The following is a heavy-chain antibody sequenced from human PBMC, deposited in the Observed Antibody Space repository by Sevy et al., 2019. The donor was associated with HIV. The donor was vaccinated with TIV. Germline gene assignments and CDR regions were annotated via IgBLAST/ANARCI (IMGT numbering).Heavy chain of an antibody. CDR1: GGSISSSSYY. D-gene: IGHD6-19*01. CDR3: AGGWGTNRSGWWDFDY. V-gene: IGHV4-39*01. Sequence: SETLSLTCTVSGGSISSSSYYWGWIRQPPGKGLEWIGSIYYSGSTYYNPSLKSRVTISVDTSKNQFSLKLSAVTAADTAVNYCAGGWGTNRSGWWDFDYWGQGTLVTVSS. J-gene: IGHJ4*02. CDR2: IYYSGST.